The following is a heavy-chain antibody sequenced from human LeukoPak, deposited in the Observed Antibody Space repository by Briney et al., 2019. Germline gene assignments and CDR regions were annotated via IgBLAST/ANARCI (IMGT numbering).Heavy chain of an antibody. Sequence: SVKVSCKASGGTFTSYAISWVRQAPGQGLEWMGGIIPIFGTANYAKKFQGRVTITTDESTSTAYMELSSLRSEDTAVYYCARSRGYRSEFDYWGQGTLVTVSS. V-gene: IGHV1-69*05. CDR2: IIPIFGTA. CDR3: ARSRGYRSEFDY. CDR1: GGTFTSYA. D-gene: IGHD5-18*01. J-gene: IGHJ4*02.